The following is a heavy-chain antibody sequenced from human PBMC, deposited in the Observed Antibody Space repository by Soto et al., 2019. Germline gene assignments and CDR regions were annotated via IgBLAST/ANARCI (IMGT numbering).Heavy chain of an antibody. CDR2: INPNIGRT. Sequence: ASVKVSCKASGYTFTGYYMHLVRQAPGQGSEWTGWINPNIGRTNYAQKFEGRVTITRDTTISTAHIELSSLRSDDTTVDYCARGSSSCCVSRNWFDPWGQGALVTVSS. J-gene: IGHJ5*02. V-gene: IGHV1-2*02. D-gene: IGHD6-13*01. CDR3: ARGSSSCCVSRNWFDP. CDR1: GYTFTGYY.